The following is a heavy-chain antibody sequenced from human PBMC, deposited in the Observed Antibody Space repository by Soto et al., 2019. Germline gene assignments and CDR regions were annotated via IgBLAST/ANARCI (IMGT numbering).Heavy chain of an antibody. Sequence: SETLSLTCAVYGGSFSGYYWSWIRQPPGKGLEWIGEINHSGSTNYNPSLKSRVTISVDTSKNQFSLKLSSVTAADTAVYYCARVLPYSSSWELFDYWGQGTLVTVSS. J-gene: IGHJ4*02. CDR1: GGSFSGYY. D-gene: IGHD6-13*01. V-gene: IGHV4-34*01. CDR3: ARVLPYSSSWELFDY. CDR2: INHSGST.